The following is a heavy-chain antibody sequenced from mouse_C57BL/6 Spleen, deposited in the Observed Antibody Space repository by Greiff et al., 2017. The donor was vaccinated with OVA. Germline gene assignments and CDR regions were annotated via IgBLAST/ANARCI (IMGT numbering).Heavy chain of an antibody. D-gene: IGHD1-1*01. CDR2: IDPNSGGT. J-gene: IGHJ2*01. V-gene: IGHV1-72*01. Sequence: QVQLQQPGAELVKPGASVKLSCKASGYTFTSYWMHWVKQRPGRGLEWIGRIDPNSGGTKYNEKFKSKATLTVDKPSSTAYRQISCLKSEDSAVYYCARGDYYGSSPLDYWGQGTTLTVSA. CDR1: GYTFTSYW. CDR3: ARGDYYGSSPLDY.